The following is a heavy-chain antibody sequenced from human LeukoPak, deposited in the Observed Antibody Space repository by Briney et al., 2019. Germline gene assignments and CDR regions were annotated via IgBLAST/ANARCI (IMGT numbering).Heavy chain of an antibody. D-gene: IGHD1-1*01. CDR1: GFTFSSYS. Sequence: GGSLRLSCAASGFTFSSYSMNWVRQAPGKGLEWVANIKQDGSEKYYVDSVEGRFTISRDNAKNSLYLQMNSLRAEDTAVYYCASDLERLTYWGQGTLVTVSS. V-gene: IGHV3-7*01. CDR2: IKQDGSEK. J-gene: IGHJ4*02. CDR3: ASDLERLTY.